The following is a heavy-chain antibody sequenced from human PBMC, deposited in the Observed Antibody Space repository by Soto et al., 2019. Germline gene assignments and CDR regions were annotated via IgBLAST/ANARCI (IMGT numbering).Heavy chain of an antibody. J-gene: IGHJ5*02. D-gene: IGHD6-6*01. CDR2: IYYSGST. CDR1: GGSISSSSYY. Sequence: QLQLQESGPGLVKPSETLSLTCTVSGGSISSSSYYWGWIRQPPGKGLEWIGSIYYSGSTYYNPSLKSRVTISVDTSQHQFSLTLSSVTAADTAVYYCARSRSSSLGRFDPWGQGTLVTVSS. V-gene: IGHV4-39*01. CDR3: ARSRSSSLGRFDP.